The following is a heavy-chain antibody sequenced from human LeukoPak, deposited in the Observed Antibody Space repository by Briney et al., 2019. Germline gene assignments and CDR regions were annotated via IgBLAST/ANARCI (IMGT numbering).Heavy chain of an antibody. J-gene: IGHJ4*02. CDR2: ISDSGGST. Sequence: GGSLRLSCAASGFTFSTYVMNWVRQAPGKGLEWVSTISDSGGSTYYADSVKGRFTISRDNSKNTLYLQMNSLRAEDTAVYYCTRVRNMVRGVIITAYYLDYWGQGTLVTVAS. D-gene: IGHD3-10*01. CDR3: TRVRNMVRGVIITAYYLDY. CDR1: GFTFSTYV. V-gene: IGHV3-23*01.